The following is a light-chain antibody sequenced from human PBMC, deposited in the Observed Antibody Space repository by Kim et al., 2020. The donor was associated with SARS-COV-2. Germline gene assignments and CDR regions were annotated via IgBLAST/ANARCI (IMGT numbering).Light chain of an antibody. J-gene: IGLJ3*02. Sequence: QSALTQPRSVSGSPGQSVTISCTGTSSDVGGYDYVSWYQQNPGKAPQLMIYDVSKRPSGVPDRFSGSKSGNTASLTISGLQAEDEADYYCCSYAASSWVFGGGTQLTV. CDR2: DVS. V-gene: IGLV2-11*01. CDR1: SSDVGGYDY. CDR3: CSYAASSWV.